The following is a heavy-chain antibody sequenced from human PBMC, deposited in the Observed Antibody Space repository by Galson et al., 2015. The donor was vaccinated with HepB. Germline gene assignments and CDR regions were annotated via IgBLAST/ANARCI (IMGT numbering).Heavy chain of an antibody. D-gene: IGHD3-3*01. J-gene: IGHJ5*01. CDR1: GGTFYNYA. CDR3: ARGTYGFWSGYYEGFNWFDS. Sequence: SVKVSCKASGGTFYNYALNWVRQAPGQGLEWMGGIIPISGTPNYAQKFQGRVTITADESTSTAYMELSSLRSEDTAVYYCARGTYGFWSGYYEGFNWFDSWGQVTLVTVSS. CDR2: IIPISGTP. V-gene: IGHV1-69*13.